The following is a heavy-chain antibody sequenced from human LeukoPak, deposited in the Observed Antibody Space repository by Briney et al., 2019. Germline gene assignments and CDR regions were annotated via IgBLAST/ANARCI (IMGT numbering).Heavy chain of an antibody. V-gene: IGHV3-21*01. J-gene: IGHJ4*02. CDR2: ISGSSSYI. D-gene: IGHD1-26*01. Sequence: PGGSLRLSCAASGFTFSSYSMNWVRQAPGKGLEWVSSISGSSSYIYYADSVKGRFTISRDNAKNSLYLQMNSLRAEDTAVYYCASSGGGSLAGDYFDYWGQGTLVTVSS. CDR3: ASSGGGSLAGDYFDY. CDR1: GFTFSSYS.